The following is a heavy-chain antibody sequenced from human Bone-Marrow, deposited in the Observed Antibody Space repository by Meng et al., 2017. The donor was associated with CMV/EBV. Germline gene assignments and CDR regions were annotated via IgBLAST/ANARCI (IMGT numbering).Heavy chain of an antibody. D-gene: IGHD5-18*01. CDR3: ATGANTAMVFGVAD. V-gene: IGHV5-51*01. J-gene: IGHJ4*02. CDR1: GYSFTNYW. Sequence: GESLKISCKGSGYSFTNYWIGWVRQMPGKGLEWMGFIFPGDSDTRYSPSFQGQVTISADKSIGTAYMQWSSLKASDTAMYYCATGANTAMVFGVADWGPGTLVTFSS. CDR2: IFPGDSDT.